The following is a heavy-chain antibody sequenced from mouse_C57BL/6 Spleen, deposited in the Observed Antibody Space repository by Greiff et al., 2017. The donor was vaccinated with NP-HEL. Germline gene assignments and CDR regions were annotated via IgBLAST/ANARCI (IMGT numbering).Heavy chain of an antibody. D-gene: IGHD1-1*01. CDR2: IDPENGDT. V-gene: IGHV14-4*01. CDR3: TTGNYGSSADYYAMDY. CDR1: GFNIKDDY. J-gene: IGHJ4*01. Sequence: EVQLQESGAELVRPGASVKLSCTASGFNIKDDYMHWVKQRPEQGLEWIGWIDPENGDTEYASKVQGKATITADTSSNTAYLQLSSLTSEDTAVYYCTTGNYGSSADYYAMDYWGQGTSVTVSS.